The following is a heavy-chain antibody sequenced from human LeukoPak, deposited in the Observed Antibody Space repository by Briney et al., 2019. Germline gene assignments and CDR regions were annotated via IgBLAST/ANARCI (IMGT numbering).Heavy chain of an antibody. CDR3: ARGAHYYDTSGYLMPLNY. J-gene: IGHJ4*02. CDR2: IYYSGST. CDR1: VGSISSYY. V-gene: IGHV4-59*01. Sequence: SETLSLTCTVSVGSISSYYWSWIRQPPGKGLEWIGYIYYSGSTNYNPSLKSRVTLSVDTSKNQFSLKLGSVTAADTAVYYCARGAHYYDTSGYLMPLNYWGQGTLVTVSS. D-gene: IGHD3-22*01.